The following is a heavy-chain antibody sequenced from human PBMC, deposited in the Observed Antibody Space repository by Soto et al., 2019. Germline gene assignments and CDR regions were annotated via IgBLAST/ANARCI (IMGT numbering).Heavy chain of an antibody. V-gene: IGHV4-4*07. CDR2: IYTSGST. D-gene: IGHD6-13*01. CDR3: ARVAAGAAAQGGYYYGMDV. J-gene: IGHJ6*02. CDR1: GGSISSYY. Sequence: SETLSLTCTVSGGSISSYYWSWIRQPAGKGLEWIGRIYTSGSTNYNPSLKSRVTMSVDTSKDQFSLKLSSVTAADTAVYYCARVAAGAAAQGGYYYGMDVWGQGTTVTVSS.